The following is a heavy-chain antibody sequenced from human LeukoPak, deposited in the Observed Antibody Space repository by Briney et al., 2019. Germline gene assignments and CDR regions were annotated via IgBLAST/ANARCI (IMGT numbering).Heavy chain of an antibody. J-gene: IGHJ4*02. Sequence: RASVKVSCKASGYTFTGYYMHWVRQAPGQGLEWMGGIIPIFGTANYAQKFQGRVTITADESTSTAYMELSSLRSEDTAVYYCARGGSPGYWGQGTLVTVSS. CDR1: GYTFTGYY. CDR3: ARGGSPGY. CDR2: IIPIFGTA. V-gene: IGHV1-69*13.